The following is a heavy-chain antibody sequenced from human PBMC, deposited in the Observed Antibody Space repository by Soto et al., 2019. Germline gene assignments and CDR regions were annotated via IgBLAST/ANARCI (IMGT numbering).Heavy chain of an antibody. CDR3: ARYIVLMVYARYYYYGMDV. J-gene: IGHJ6*02. V-gene: IGHV4-31*03. CDR1: GGSISSGGYY. CDR2: IYYSGST. Sequence: SETLSLTGTVSGGSISSGGYYWSWIRQHPGKGLEWIGYIYYSGSTYYNPSLKSRVTISVDTSKNQFSLKLSSVTAADTAVYYCARYIVLMVYARYYYYGMDVWGQGTTVTVSS. D-gene: IGHD2-8*01.